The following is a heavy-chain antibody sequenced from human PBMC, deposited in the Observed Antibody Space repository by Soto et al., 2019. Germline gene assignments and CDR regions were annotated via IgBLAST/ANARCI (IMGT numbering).Heavy chain of an antibody. D-gene: IGHD5-12*01. Sequence: GESLKISGKTSGYNFAGYWIGWVRQMPGKGLEWLGISFPGDSDTKYSPSFQGQVIISADKSIRTAYLQWSSLKASETAIYYCARQSGMDVWGQGTTVTVSS. CDR2: SFPGDSDT. CDR3: ARQSGMDV. V-gene: IGHV5-51*01. CDR1: GYNFAGYW. J-gene: IGHJ6*02.